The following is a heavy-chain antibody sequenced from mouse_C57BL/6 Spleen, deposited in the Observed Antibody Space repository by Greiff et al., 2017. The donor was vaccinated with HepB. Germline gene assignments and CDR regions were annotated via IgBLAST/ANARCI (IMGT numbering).Heavy chain of an antibody. CDR2: IYPGSGST. Sequence: QVQLQQPGAELVKPGASVKMSCKASGYTFTSYWITWVKQRPGQGLEWIGDIYPGSGSTNYNETFKSKATLTVDTSSSTAYMQLSSLTSEDSAVYYCARDVFTTGVATRDYWGQGTTLTVSS. V-gene: IGHV1-55*01. CDR1: GYTFTSYW. J-gene: IGHJ2*01. D-gene: IGHD1-1*01. CDR3: ARDVFTTGVATRDY.